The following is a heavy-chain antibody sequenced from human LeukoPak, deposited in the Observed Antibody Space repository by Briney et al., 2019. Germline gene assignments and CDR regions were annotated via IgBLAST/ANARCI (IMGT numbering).Heavy chain of an antibody. Sequence: GGSLRLSCAASGFTFSSCGMHWVRQAPGKGLEWVAVISYDGSNKYYADSVKGRFTISRDNSKNTLYLQMNSLRAEDTAVYYCANGEGSSGYLNFDYWGQGTLVTVSS. D-gene: IGHD3-22*01. J-gene: IGHJ4*02. V-gene: IGHV3-30*18. CDR3: ANGEGSSGYLNFDY. CDR2: ISYDGSNK. CDR1: GFTFSSCG.